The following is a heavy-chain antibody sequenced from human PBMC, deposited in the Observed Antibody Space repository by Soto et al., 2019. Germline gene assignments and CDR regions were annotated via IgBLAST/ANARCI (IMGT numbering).Heavy chain of an antibody. D-gene: IGHD2-2*02. CDR2: ISSSGSTI. CDR1: GFTFSSYE. CDR3: ARDAPRYCSSTSCYKRGMDV. J-gene: IGHJ6*02. V-gene: IGHV3-48*03. Sequence: GVLRLSFAAAGFTFSSYEMNWVRQAPGKGLEWVSYISSSGSTIYYADSVKGRFTISRDNAKNSLYLQMNSLRAEDTAVYYCARDAPRYCSSTSCYKRGMDVWGQGTTVTVSS.